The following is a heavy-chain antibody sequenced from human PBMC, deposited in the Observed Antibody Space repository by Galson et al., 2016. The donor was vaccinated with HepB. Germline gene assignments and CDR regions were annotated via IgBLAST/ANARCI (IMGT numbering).Heavy chain of an antibody. V-gene: IGHV4-59*07. D-gene: IGHD1-1*01. CDR2: IYYNGHT. Sequence: DTLSLTCTVSGDSLIHYYWGWIRQPPGKGLEWIGHIYYNGHTNYNLSLTSRLSMSVDTSSNQFSLKLSSVTAADTAVYYCGRWNEGLDYWGQGTLVTVSS. CDR1: GDSLIHYY. J-gene: IGHJ4*02. CDR3: GRWNEGLDY.